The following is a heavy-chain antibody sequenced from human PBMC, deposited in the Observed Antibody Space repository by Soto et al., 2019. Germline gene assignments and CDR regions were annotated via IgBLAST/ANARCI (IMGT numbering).Heavy chain of an antibody. CDR3: ASYAGDWQSGMAG. V-gene: IGHV3-7*01. CDR1: GCTFSQSW. J-gene: IGHJ6*02. CDR2: IKPDGSQK. D-gene: IGHD2-21*02. Sequence: EGSLRRSCAACGCTFSQSWVSWVLQAPGKGPDWVANIKPDGSQKDYVDSVKGRFIISRDNAESSLYLQMNSLRAEDPAVYYCASYAGDWQSGMAGWGQGTTVTFSS.